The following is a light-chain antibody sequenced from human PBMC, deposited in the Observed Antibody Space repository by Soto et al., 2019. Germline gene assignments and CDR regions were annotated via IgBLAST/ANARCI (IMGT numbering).Light chain of an antibody. CDR3: SAHGGGDSPYA. Sequence: QSALTQPPSASGSPAQSVTISCTGTSSDIGGYNFVSWYQQHPGKAPKLIIYEVYKRPSGVPDRFSGSKSGNTASLTVSGLQAEDEADYYCSAHGGGDSPYAFGTGTKLTVL. V-gene: IGLV2-8*01. CDR2: EVY. J-gene: IGLJ1*01. CDR1: SSDIGGYNF.